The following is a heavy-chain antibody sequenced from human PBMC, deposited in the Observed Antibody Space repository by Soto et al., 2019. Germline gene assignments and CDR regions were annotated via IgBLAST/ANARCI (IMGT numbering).Heavy chain of an antibody. CDR2: VYDNGRP. CDR1: GGSISVYY. D-gene: IGHD3-9*01. V-gene: IGHV4-59*01. Sequence: SETLSLTCTISGGSISVYYWSWIRQSPRQGLEWIGYVYDNGRPYYSPSLKSRVTISAATSKNQISLKLTSATAADTAVYYCARGVGSSPPRYWGRGTLVTVSS. CDR3: ARGVGSSPPRY. J-gene: IGHJ4*02.